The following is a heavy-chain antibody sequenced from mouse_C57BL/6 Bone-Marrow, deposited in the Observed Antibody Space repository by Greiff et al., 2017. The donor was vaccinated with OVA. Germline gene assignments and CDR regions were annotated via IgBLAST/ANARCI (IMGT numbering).Heavy chain of an antibody. Sequence: VKLMESGAELVKPGASVKLSCKASGYTFTEYTIHWVKQRSGQGLEWIGWFYPGSGSIKYNEKFKDKATLTADKSSSTVYMELSRLTSEDSAVYFCARHEDWGSTMITFDYWGQGTTLTVSS. CDR1: GYTFTEYT. V-gene: IGHV1-62-2*01. CDR3: ARHEDWGSTMITFDY. J-gene: IGHJ2*01. D-gene: IGHD2-4*01. CDR2: FYPGSGSI.